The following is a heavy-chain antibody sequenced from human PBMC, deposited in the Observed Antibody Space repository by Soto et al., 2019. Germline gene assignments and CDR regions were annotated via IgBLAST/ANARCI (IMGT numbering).Heavy chain of an antibody. V-gene: IGHV4-59*08. CDR1: GGSISSYY. CDR3: ARHTNGYCSSTRCEFAKYNWCDP. CDR2: SYYSGST. J-gene: IGHJ5*02. Sequence: QVQLQESGPGLVKPSETLSLTCTVSGGSISSYYWSRIRQPPGKGLAWIGYSYYSGSTNYDPSLKGRVPGTVDTSRNQFSLKLRTGTAADTAVYYCARHTNGYCSSTRCEFAKYNWCDPWGQGSLVAVSS. D-gene: IGHD2-2*01.